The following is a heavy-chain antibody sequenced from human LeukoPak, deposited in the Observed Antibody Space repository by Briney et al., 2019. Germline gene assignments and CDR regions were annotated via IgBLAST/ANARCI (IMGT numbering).Heavy chain of an antibody. Sequence: GGSLRLSCAASGFTFSSYSMNWVRQAPGKGLEWVSSISSSSSYIYYADSVKGRFTISRDNAKNSLYLQMNSLRAEDTAVYYCASEKLSSDAFDIWGQGTMVTVSS. V-gene: IGHV3-21*01. J-gene: IGHJ3*02. D-gene: IGHD3-16*02. CDR3: ASEKLSSDAFDI. CDR1: GFTFSSYS. CDR2: ISSSSSYI.